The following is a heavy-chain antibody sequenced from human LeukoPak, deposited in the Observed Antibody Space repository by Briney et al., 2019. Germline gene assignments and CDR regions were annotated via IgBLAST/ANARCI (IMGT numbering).Heavy chain of an antibody. Sequence: PGGSLRLSCAASGFTFSSYSMSWVRQVPGKGLEWVSVIGSGGSGGTSYAASMRGRFTMSRDDSKITLFLQMNSLRAADTALYYCAKRGCDSTTCSYYFDYWGRGTLVTVSS. CDR3: AKRGCDSTTCSYYFDY. J-gene: IGHJ4*02. CDR2: IGSGGSGGT. CDR1: GFTFSSYS. V-gene: IGHV3-23*01. D-gene: IGHD2-21*01.